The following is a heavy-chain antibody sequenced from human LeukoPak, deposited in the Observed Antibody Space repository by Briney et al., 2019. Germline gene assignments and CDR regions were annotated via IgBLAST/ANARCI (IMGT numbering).Heavy chain of an antibody. Sequence: SETLSLTCTVSGGSISSSSYYWGWIRQPPGKGLEWIGSIYYSGSTYYNPSLKSRVTISIDTSKNQFFLKLSSVTAADTAVYYCASTDNSYGSYYYYMDVWGKGTTVTVSS. V-gene: IGHV4-39*07. D-gene: IGHD5-18*01. CDR1: GGSISSSSYY. CDR3: ASTDNSYGSYYYYMDV. CDR2: IYYSGST. J-gene: IGHJ6*03.